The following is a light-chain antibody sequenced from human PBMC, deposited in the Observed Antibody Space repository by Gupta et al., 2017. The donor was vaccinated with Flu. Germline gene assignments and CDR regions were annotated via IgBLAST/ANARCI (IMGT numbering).Light chain of an antibody. J-gene: IGKJ1*01. CDR2: GAS. V-gene: IGKV3-20*01. Sequence: LAWYQQIPGQAPRLLIYGASARATGIPDRFSGSWSGTDFTLTISRLEPEDFAMYYCQQYGTSPWTFGQGTKVEIK. CDR3: QQYGTSPWT.